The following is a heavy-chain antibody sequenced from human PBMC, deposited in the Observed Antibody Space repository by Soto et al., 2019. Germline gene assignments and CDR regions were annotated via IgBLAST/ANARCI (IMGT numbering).Heavy chain of an antibody. Sequence: PXESLRLSCKSSGYSCTNYWIGWVLQMPGKGLEWVGVIYPGDSDTRYSPSFQGQVTISADKSLSTAYLHWNSLKASDTAIYYCERGKALCFDSWGQGTLVTVSS. CDR1: GYSCTNYW. CDR2: IYPGDSDT. V-gene: IGHV5-51*01. J-gene: IGHJ4*02. CDR3: ERGKALCFDS.